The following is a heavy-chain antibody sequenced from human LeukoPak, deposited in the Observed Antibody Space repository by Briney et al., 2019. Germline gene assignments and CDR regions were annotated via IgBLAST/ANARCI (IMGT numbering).Heavy chain of an antibody. V-gene: IGHV4-59*01. CDR2: IYYSGST. D-gene: IGHD1-1*01. CDR1: GGSISSYY. J-gene: IGHJ4*02. Sequence: PSETLSLTCTVSGGSISSYYWSWIRQPPGKGLEWIGYIYYSGSTNYNPSLKSRVTISVDTSKNQFSLKLSSVTAADTAVYYCARVQASGGKGYFDYWGQGTLVTVSS. CDR3: ARVQASGGKGYFDY.